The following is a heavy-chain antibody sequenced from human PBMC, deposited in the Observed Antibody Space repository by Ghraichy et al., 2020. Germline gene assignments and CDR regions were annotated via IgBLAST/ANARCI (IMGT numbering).Heavy chain of an antibody. J-gene: IGHJ6*02. CDR2: IWYDGSNK. CDR3: ARTGGGYYDDDYGMDV. CDR1: GFTFSSYG. Sequence: GGSLRLSCAASGFTFSSYGMHWVRQAPGKGLEWVAVIWYDGSNKYYADSVKGRFTISRDNSKNTLYLQMNSLRAEDTAVYYCARTGGGYYDDDYGMDVWGQGTTVTVSS. V-gene: IGHV3-33*01. D-gene: IGHD3-3*01.